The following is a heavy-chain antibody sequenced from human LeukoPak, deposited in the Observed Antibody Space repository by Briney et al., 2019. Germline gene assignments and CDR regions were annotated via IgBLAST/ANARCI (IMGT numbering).Heavy chain of an antibody. D-gene: IGHD4/OR15-4a*01. J-gene: IGHJ4*02. CDR2: IKQDGSEK. CDR3: ARDVPDYTFDY. V-gene: IGHV3-7*01. Sequence: GGSLRLSCAASGFTFSSYWMSWVRQAPGKGLEWVANIKQDGSEKYYMDSVKGRFTISRDNAKNSLYLQMNSLRAEDTAVYYCARDVPDYTFDYWGQGTLVAVSS. CDR1: GFTFSSYW.